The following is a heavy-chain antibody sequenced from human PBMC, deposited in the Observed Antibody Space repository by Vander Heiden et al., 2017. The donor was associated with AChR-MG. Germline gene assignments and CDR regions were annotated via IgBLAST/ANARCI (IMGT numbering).Heavy chain of an antibody. V-gene: IGHV1-69*01. D-gene: IGHD5-18*01. CDR1: GGTFSGDA. CDR3: ARTGYSYGLVPRFDY. CDR2: IIPSLGTA. Sequence: QVQLVQSGSEVKKPGSSVKVSCKASGGTFSGDAISWVRKAPGQGLEWVGGIIPSLGTANYAQKFQGRVTITADESTSTAYMELSSLRSEDTAVYYCARTGYSYGLVPRFDYWGQGTLVTVSS. J-gene: IGHJ4*02.